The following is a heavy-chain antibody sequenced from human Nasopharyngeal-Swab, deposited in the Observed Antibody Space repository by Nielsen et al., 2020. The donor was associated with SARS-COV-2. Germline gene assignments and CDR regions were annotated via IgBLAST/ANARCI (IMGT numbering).Heavy chain of an antibody. V-gene: IGHV1-46*01. J-gene: IGHJ6*03. CDR2: INPTGGST. Sequence: WVRQAPGQGLEWMGIINPTGGSTSYAQKFQGRVTMTRDTSTSTVYMELSNLRSEDTAVYYCARSGRITIFGVFINYYYYMDVWGKGTTVTVSS. D-gene: IGHD3-3*01. CDR3: ARSGRITIFGVFINYYYYMDV.